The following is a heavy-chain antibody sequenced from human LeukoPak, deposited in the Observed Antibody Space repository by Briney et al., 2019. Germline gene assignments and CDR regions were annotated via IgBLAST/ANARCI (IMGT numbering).Heavy chain of an antibody. D-gene: IGHD3-22*01. Sequence: GASVKVSCKASGYTFTSYDINWVRQATGQGLEWMGWMNPNSGNTGYAQKFQGRVTMTRNTSISTAYMELSSLRSEDTAVYYCASGFSYDSSGYWFDCWGQGTLVTVSS. CDR3: ASGFSYDSSGYWFDC. CDR2: MNPNSGNT. CDR1: GYTFTSYD. J-gene: IGHJ4*02. V-gene: IGHV1-8*01.